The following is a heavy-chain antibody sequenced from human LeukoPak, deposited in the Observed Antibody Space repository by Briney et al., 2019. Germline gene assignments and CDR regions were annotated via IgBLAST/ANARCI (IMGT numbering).Heavy chain of an antibody. V-gene: IGHV4-4*02. J-gene: IGHJ4*02. Sequence: SETLSLTCTVSGDSINSLDLWSWVRQPPGKGLEWIGEMYLSGTTHPNPSVKSRVTISIDKSKNQFFLNLNSVTAADTAVYYCAGLVGRYSSGLYYYYFDYWGQGTLVTVSS. CDR3: AGLVGRYSSGLYYYYFDY. CDR2: MYLSGTT. D-gene: IGHD3-22*01. CDR1: GDSINSLDL.